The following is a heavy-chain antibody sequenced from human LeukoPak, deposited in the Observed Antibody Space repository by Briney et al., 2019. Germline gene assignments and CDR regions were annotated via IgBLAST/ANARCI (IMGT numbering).Heavy chain of an antibody. Sequence: PSETLSLTCTVSGGSINNYYWTWIRQPAGKGLEWIGRIHITGSTNFNPSLKSRVTMSVDTSKNQFSLKLSSVTAADTAVYYCARQRDDAFDIWGQGTMVTVSS. CDR2: IHITGST. V-gene: IGHV4-4*07. CDR1: GGSINNYY. J-gene: IGHJ3*02. CDR3: ARQRDDAFDI. D-gene: IGHD1-1*01.